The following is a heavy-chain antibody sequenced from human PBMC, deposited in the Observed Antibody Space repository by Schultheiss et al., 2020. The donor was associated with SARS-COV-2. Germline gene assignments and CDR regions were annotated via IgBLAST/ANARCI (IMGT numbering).Heavy chain of an antibody. CDR2: IYYSGST. Sequence: GSLRLSCTVSGGSISSYYWSWIRQPPGKGLEWIGYIYYSGSTNYNPSLKSRVTISVDTSKNQFSLKLTYVTAADTAVYYCARGAGGSGSYPSWGQGALVTVSS. V-gene: IGHV4-59*01. CDR1: GGSISSYY. CDR3: ARGAGGSGSYPS. D-gene: IGHD3-10*01. J-gene: IGHJ5*02.